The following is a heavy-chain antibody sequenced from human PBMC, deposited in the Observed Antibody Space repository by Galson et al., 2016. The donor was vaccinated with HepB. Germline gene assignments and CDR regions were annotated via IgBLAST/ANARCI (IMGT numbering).Heavy chain of an antibody. V-gene: IGHV3-7*03. D-gene: IGHD3-16*01. CDR2: IKEDGTPG. CDR3: ARWGYNYGMDV. J-gene: IGHJ6*02. CDR1: GFTCSNYF. Sequence: SLRLSCAASGFTCSNYFMGWVRQAPAKGLEWVANIKEDGTPGGYVESVRGRFTISRDDTENTLYLQMNSLRPEDTALYYCARWGYNYGMDVWGQGTTVTVSS.